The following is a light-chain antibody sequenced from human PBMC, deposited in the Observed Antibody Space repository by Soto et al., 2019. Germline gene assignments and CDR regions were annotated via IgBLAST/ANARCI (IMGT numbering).Light chain of an antibody. V-gene: IGKV3-15*01. CDR2: GAS. Sequence: EIVITQSPATLSVSPGERATLSCRASQSVSSNLAWYQQTPGQAPRLLIYGASTRATGIPARFSGSGSGTEFTLTISSLQSEDFAVYYCQQYNNWPRTFGQGTKVENK. CDR1: QSVSSN. J-gene: IGKJ1*01. CDR3: QQYNNWPRT.